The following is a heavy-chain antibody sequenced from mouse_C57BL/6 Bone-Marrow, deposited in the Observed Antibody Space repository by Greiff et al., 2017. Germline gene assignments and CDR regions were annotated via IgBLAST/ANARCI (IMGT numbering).Heavy chain of an antibody. D-gene: IGHD1-1*01. CDR2: ILPSIGRT. CDR1: DSEVFPIAY. Sequence: QVQLKESGSELRSPGSSVKLSCKDFDSEVFPIAYMSWVRQKPGHGFEWIGGILPSIGRTIYGEKFEDKATLDADTLSNTAYLELNSLTSEDSTIYYCARGAYYYVYYFDDWGQGTTLTVSS. CDR3: ARGAYYYVYYFDD. V-gene: IGHV15-2*01. J-gene: IGHJ2*01.